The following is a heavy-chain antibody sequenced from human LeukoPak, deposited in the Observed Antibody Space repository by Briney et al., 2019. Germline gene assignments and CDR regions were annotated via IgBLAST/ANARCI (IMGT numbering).Heavy chain of an antibody. CDR1: GFNFGEFW. J-gene: IGHJ4*02. V-gene: IGHV3-23*01. D-gene: IGHD5-24*01. CDR3: AKTRDGYNYYFDY. Sequence: GGSLRLSCVASGFNFGEFWMAWVRQAPGKGLEWVSAISGSGGSTYYADSVKGRFTISRDNSKNTLYLQMNSLRAEDTAVYYCAKTRDGYNYYFDYWGQGTLVTVSS. CDR2: ISGSGGST.